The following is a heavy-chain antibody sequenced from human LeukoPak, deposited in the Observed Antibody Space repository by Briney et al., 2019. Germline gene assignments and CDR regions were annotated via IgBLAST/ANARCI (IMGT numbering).Heavy chain of an antibody. CDR2: LYSDGNT. D-gene: IGHD1-14*01. V-gene: IGHV3-53*01. CDR1: GFTVITND. J-gene: IGHJ4*02. CDR3: ARGVEPLAANTLAY. Sequence: GGSLRLSCAASGFTVITNDMTWVRQTPGKGLEWVSVLYSDGNTKYADSVQGRFTISRDNSKNTLYLEMNSLSPDDAAVYYCARGVEPLAANTLAYWGQGTLVTVSS.